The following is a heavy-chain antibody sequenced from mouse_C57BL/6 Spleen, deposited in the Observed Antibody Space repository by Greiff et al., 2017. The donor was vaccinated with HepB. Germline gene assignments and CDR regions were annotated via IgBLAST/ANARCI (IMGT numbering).Heavy chain of an antibody. V-gene: IGHV1-63*01. CDR3: AGAGSGGYFDV. CDR2: IYPGGGYT. Sequence: QVQLKESGAELVRPGTSVKMSCKASGYTFTNYWIGWAKQRPGHGLEWIGDIYPGGGYTNYNEKFKGKATLTADKSSSTAYMQFSSLTSEDSAIYYCAGAGSGGYFDVWGTGTTVTVSS. D-gene: IGHD1-1*01. J-gene: IGHJ1*03. CDR1: GYTFTNYW.